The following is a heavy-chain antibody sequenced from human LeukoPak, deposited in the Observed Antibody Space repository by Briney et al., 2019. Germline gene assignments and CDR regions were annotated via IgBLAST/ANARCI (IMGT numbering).Heavy chain of an antibody. CDR1: GFTFDDYA. J-gene: IGHJ4*02. CDR3: AKVHYGSGSYYYYFDY. CDR2: ISWNSGSI. Sequence: PGVSLRLSCAASGFTFDDYAMHWVRQAPGKGLEWVSGISWNSGSIGYADSVKGRFTISRDNAKNSLYLQMNSLRAEDTALYYCAKVHYGSGSYYYYFDYWGQGTLVTVSS. V-gene: IGHV3-9*01. D-gene: IGHD3-10*01.